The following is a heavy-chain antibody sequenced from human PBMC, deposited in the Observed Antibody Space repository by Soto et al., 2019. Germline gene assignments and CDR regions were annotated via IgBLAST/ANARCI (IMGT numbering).Heavy chain of an antibody. CDR3: ARGGTTIDY. CDR1: GCTFTRYA. J-gene: IGHJ4*02. D-gene: IGHD4-17*01. Sequence: GXSVKVSCKASGCTFTRYAMHWVRQAPGQRLQWTXWINDXNGNTNSAPKXXGRITTTXXTSASTAYLEVRRMRFDHTAVYYCARGGTTIDYWGQGTLATVPS. CDR2: INDXNGNT. V-gene: IGHV1-3*01.